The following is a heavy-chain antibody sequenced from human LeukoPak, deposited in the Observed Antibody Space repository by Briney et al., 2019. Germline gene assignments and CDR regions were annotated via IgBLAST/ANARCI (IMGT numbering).Heavy chain of an antibody. J-gene: IGHJ4*02. Sequence: GASVKVSCKASGYTFTSYDINWVRQATGQGLEWMGWMNPNSGNTGYAQKFQGRVTMTRNTSISTAYMELSSLRSEDTAVYYCARGKRVFVAVAGQCYFDYWGQGTLVTVSS. CDR3: ARGKRVFVAVAGQCYFDY. CDR1: GYTFTSYD. CDR2: MNPNSGNT. D-gene: IGHD6-19*01. V-gene: IGHV1-8*01.